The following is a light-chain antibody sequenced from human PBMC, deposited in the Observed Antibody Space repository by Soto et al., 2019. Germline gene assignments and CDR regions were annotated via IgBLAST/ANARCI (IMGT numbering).Light chain of an antibody. CDR1: SSNIGAHYD. CDR2: GNS. Sequence: VLTQPPSVSGAPGQRVTISFTGSSSNIGAHYDVHWYQQLPGTAPKLLIYGNSNRPSGVPDRFSGSKSGTSASLAITGLQAEDEADYYCQSYDNSLSVYVFGTGTKVTVL. CDR3: QSYDNSLSVYV. V-gene: IGLV1-40*01. J-gene: IGLJ1*01.